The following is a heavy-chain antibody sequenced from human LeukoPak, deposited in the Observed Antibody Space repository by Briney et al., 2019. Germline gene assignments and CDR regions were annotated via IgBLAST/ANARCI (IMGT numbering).Heavy chain of an antibody. V-gene: IGHV3-11*01. CDR3: ARARGVVGTGYYYFDY. CDR1: GFSFSDYY. CDR2: ITNSGSGSVS. J-gene: IGHJ4*02. Sequence: GGSLRLSCVASGFSFSDYYMTWIRQAPGKGPEWLSYITNSGSGSVSSYADSVKGRFSFSRDNAKNSLYLQMNSLRAEDTAVYYCARARGVVGTGYYYFDYWGQGTLVTVSS. D-gene: IGHD3-9*01.